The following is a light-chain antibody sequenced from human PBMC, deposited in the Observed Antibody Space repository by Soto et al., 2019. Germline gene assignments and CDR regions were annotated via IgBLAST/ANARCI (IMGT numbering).Light chain of an antibody. CDR2: GAS. CDR1: QSVSSN. Sequence: EIVMTQSPATLSVSPGERATLSCRASQSVSSNLAWYQQRPGQAPRPLIYGASTRATGIPARFSGSGFGTEFTLTINSLQSEDFTVYYCQQYNNWPPLTFGGGTKVEIK. V-gene: IGKV3-15*01. J-gene: IGKJ4*01. CDR3: QQYNNWPPLT.